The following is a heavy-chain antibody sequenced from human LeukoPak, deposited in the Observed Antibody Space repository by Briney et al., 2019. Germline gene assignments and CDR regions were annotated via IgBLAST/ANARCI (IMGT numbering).Heavy chain of an antibody. J-gene: IGHJ5*02. CDR1: GYTLTELS. CDR3: ATELGNYGELGFDP. V-gene: IGHV1-24*01. CDR2: FDPEDGET. Sequence: ASVEVSCKVSGYTLTELSMHWVRQAPGKGLEWMGGFDPEDGETIYAQKFQGRVTMTEDTSTDTAYMELSSLRSEDTAVYYCATELGNYGELGFDPWGQGTLVTVSS. D-gene: IGHD1-7*01.